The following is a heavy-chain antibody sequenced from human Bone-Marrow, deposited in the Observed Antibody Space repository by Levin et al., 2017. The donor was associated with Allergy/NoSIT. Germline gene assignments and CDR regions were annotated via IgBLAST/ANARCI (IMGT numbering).Heavy chain of an antibody. D-gene: IGHD6-19*01. CDR1: GFTFDDYA. V-gene: IGHV3-9*01. Sequence: GGSLRLSCAASGFTFDDYAMHWVRQAPGKGLEWVSGISANSVSRGYADSVKGRFIISRDNAKNSLYLEMNSLRDEDTALYYCAKDKGFDYSSGYSGDYYYYYGMDVWGQGTKVTVSS. CDR3: AKDKGFDYSSGYSGDYYYYYGMDV. CDR2: ISANSVSR. J-gene: IGHJ6*02.